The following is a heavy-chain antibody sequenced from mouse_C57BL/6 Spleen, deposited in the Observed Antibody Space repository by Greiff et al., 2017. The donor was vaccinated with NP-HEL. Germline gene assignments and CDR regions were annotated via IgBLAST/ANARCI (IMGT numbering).Heavy chain of an antibody. V-gene: IGHV1-50*01. Sequence: VQLKQPGAELVKPGASVKLSCKASGYTFTSYWMQWVKQRPGQGLEWIGEIDPSDSYTNYNQKFKGKATLTVDTSSSTAYMQLSSLTSEDSAVYYCARCDYDGYYAMDYWGQGTSVTVSS. CDR1: GYTFTSYW. D-gene: IGHD2-4*01. CDR2: IDPSDSYT. J-gene: IGHJ4*01. CDR3: ARCDYDGYYAMDY.